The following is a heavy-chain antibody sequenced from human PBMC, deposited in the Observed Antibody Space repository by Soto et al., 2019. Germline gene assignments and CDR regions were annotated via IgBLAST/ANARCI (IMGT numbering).Heavy chain of an antibody. CDR2: IIPILGIA. J-gene: IGHJ4*02. CDR1: GYTFTSYG. CDR3: ARDYSRYYYDSSGYYPFDY. D-gene: IGHD3-22*01. Sequence: GASVKVSCKASGYTFTSYGISWVRQAPGQGLEWMGRIIPILGIANYAQKFQGRVTITADKSTSTAFMELSSLRSEDTAVYYCARDYSRYYYDSSGYYPFDYWGQGTLVTVSS. V-gene: IGHV1-69*04.